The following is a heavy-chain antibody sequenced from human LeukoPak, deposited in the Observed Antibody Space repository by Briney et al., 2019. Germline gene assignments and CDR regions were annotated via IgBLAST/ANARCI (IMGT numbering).Heavy chain of an antibody. V-gene: IGHV1-46*01. Sequence: GASVKVSCKASGYTFTSHYMHWVRQAPGQGLEWMGIINPSGGSTSYAQKFQGRVTMTRDTSTSAVYMELSSLRSEDTAVYSCARADSGSRFYFDYWGQGTLVTVSS. D-gene: IGHD6-19*01. CDR3: ARADSGSRFYFDY. CDR2: INPSGGST. CDR1: GYTFTSHY. J-gene: IGHJ4*02.